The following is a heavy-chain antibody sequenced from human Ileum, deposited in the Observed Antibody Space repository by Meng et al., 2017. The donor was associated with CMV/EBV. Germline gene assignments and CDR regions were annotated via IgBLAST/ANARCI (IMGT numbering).Heavy chain of an antibody. CDR3: ARVPVAPVPPNGFDP. CDR2: IYYSGST. Sequence: SGGSISSSSYYWGWIRQPPGKGLEWIGSIYYSGSTYYNPSLKSRVTISVDTSKNQFSLKLSSVTAADTAVYYCARVPVAPVPPNGFDPWGQGTLVTVSS. D-gene: IGHD6-19*01. CDR1: GGSISSSSYY. J-gene: IGHJ5*02. V-gene: IGHV4-39*07.